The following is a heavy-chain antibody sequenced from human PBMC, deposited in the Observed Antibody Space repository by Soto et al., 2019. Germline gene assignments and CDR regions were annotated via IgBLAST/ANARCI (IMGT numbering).Heavy chain of an antibody. V-gene: IGHV3-33*01. D-gene: IGHD3-10*01. CDR1: GFTFSSYD. J-gene: IGHJ4*02. CDR3: ARAPSTGAFDY. Sequence: QVQLVESGGGVVQPGRSLRLSCAASGFTFSSYDMHWVRQAPGKGLEWVAVIWYDGSNKYYADSVKGRFTISRDNSKNTLYLQMNSLRAEDTAVYYCARAPSTGAFDYWGQGTLVTVSS. CDR2: IWYDGSNK.